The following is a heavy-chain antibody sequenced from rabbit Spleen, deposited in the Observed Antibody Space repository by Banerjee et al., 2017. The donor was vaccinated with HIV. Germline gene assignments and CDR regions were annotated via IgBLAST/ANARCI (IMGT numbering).Heavy chain of an antibody. V-gene: IGHV1S40*01. CDR1: GFSFSSNDY. J-gene: IGHJ4*01. CDR3: ARDLIAVIGWNFNL. D-gene: IGHD1-1*01. Sequence: QQLVESGGGLVKPGTSLTLTCKASGFSFSSNDYMCWVRQAPGKGLEWISCIGSSSSGFTYSATWAKGRFTISETSSTTVTLQMTSLTVADTATYFCARDLIAVIGWNFNLWGPGTLVTVS. CDR2: IGSSSSGFT.